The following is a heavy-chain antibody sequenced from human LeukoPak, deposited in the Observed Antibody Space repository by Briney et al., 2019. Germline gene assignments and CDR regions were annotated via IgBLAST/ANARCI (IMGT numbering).Heavy chain of an antibody. D-gene: IGHD3-22*01. J-gene: IGHJ4*02. CDR2: ISNGGST. V-gene: IGHV3-23*01. CDR3: AKVIVVVRDDFDY. CDR1: GFTFSSYA. Sequence: GGSLRLSCVVSGFTFSSYAMSWVRQAPGKGLEWVSAISNGGSTYYADSVKGRFTISRDNSNNTLYLQMNSLRPEDTAVYHCAKVIVVVRDDFDYWGQGTLVTVSS.